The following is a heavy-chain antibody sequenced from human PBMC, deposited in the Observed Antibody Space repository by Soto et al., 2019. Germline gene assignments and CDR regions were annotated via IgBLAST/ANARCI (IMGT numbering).Heavy chain of an antibody. Sequence: GGSLRLSCAASGFTFSSYGMSWVRQAPGKGLEWVANIKQDGSEKYYVDSVKGRFTISRDNAKNSLYLQMNSLRAEDTAVYYCARTVVPAAMRAWAAAKLNAFDIWGQGTMVTVS. CDR1: GFTFSSYG. D-gene: IGHD2-2*01. CDR2: IKQDGSEK. J-gene: IGHJ3*02. V-gene: IGHV3-7*05. CDR3: ARTVVPAAMRAWAAAKLNAFDI.